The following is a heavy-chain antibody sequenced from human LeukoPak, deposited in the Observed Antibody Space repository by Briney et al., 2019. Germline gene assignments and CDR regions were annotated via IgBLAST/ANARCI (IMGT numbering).Heavy chain of an antibody. D-gene: IGHD1-26*01. J-gene: IGHJ5*02. CDR2: ISSSSSYI. V-gene: IGHV3-21*01. Sequence: GGSLRLSCAACGFTFRTYAMHWVRQAPGKGLEWVSSISSSSSYIYYADSVKGRFTISRDNAKNSLYLQMNSLRAEDTAVYYCASGTGAQFDPWGQGTLVTVSS. CDR1: GFTFRTYA. CDR3: ASGTGAQFDP.